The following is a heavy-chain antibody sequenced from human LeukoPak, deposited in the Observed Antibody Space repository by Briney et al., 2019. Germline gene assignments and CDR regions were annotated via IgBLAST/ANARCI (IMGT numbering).Heavy chain of an antibody. J-gene: IGHJ4*02. CDR3: ARLSRYSGSYYVDY. V-gene: IGHV4-59*08. CDR1: GGSISSYY. Sequence: SETLSLTCTVSGGSISSYYWSWIRQPPGKGLEWIGYIYYSGSTNYNPSLKSRVTISVDTSKNQFSLKLSSVTAADTAVYYCARLSRYSGSYYVDYWGQGTLVTVSS. D-gene: IGHD1-26*01. CDR2: IYYSGST.